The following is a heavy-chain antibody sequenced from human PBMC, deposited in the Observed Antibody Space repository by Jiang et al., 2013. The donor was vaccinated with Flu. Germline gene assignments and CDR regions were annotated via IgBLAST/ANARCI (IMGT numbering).Heavy chain of an antibody. J-gene: IGHJ3*02. CDR2: IYYSGST. CDR3: ARGGYCSSTSCYTDAFDI. D-gene: IGHD2-2*02. Sequence: GLVKPSETLSLTCTVSGGSISSYYWSWIRQPPGKGLEWIGYIYYSGSTNYNPSLKSRVTISVDTSKNQFSLKLSSVTAADTAVYYCARGGYCSSTSCYTDAFDIWGQGTMVTVSS. CDR1: GGSISSYY. V-gene: IGHV4-59*01.